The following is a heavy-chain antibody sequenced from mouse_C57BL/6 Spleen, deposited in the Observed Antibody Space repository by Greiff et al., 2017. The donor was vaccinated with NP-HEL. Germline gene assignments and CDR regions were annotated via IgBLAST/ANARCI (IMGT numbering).Heavy chain of an antibody. D-gene: IGHD2-1*01. Sequence: VQLQQSGAELVRPGASVTLSCKASGYTFTDYEMHWVKQTPVHGLEWIGAIDPETGGTAYNQKFKGKAILTADKSSSTAYMELRSLTSEDSAVYYCTRGRGNYSWCAYWGQGTLVTVSA. CDR2: IDPETGGT. V-gene: IGHV1-15*01. CDR1: GYTFTDYE. CDR3: TRGRGNYSWCAY. J-gene: IGHJ3*01.